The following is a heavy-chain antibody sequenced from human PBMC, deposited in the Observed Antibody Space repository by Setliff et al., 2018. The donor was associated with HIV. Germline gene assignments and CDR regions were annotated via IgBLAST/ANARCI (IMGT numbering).Heavy chain of an antibody. CDR2: IYYSGST. Sequence: SETLSLTCTVSDGSISSSSYYWGWIRQPPGKGLEWIGSIYYSGSTYYNPSLKSRVTISVDTSKNQFSLKLSSVTAADTAVYYCARDRWNHGIIIAVADWFDPWGQGTLVTVSS. CDR3: ARDRWNHGIIIAVADWFDP. D-gene: IGHD6-19*01. CDR1: DGSISSSSYY. V-gene: IGHV4-39*07. J-gene: IGHJ5*02.